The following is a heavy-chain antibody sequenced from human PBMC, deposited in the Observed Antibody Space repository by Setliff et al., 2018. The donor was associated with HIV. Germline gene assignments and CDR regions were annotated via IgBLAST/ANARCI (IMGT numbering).Heavy chain of an antibody. J-gene: IGHJ4*02. CDR3: AKDKTEGAMGH. Sequence: PGGSLRLSCAASGFTFSSSWMHWVRQALGKGLEWVSAISGSGGSTYYADSVKGRFTISRDTSTNTAYMEVRSLRPDDTAVYYCAKDKTEGAMGHWGQGTLVTVSS. D-gene: IGHD1-26*01. CDR2: ISGSGGST. V-gene: IGHV3-23*01. CDR1: GFTFSSSW.